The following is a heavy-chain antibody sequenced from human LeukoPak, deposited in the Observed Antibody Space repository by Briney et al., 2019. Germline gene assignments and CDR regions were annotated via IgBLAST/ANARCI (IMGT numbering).Heavy chain of an antibody. Sequence: PSETLSLTCTVSGGSISSGDYYWSWVRQPPGKGLEWIGYIYYSGSTYYNPSLKSRVTISVDTSKNQFPLKLSSVTAADTAVYYCARGDYVNAFDIWGQGTMVTVSS. CDR1: GGSISSGDYY. CDR2: IYYSGST. V-gene: IGHV4-30-4*01. CDR3: ARGDYVNAFDI. J-gene: IGHJ3*02. D-gene: IGHD4-17*01.